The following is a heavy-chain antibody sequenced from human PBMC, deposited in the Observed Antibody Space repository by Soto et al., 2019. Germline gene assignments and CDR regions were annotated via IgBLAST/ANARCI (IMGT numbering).Heavy chain of an antibody. J-gene: IGHJ4*02. Sequence: SETLSLTCTVSGGSISSSSYYWGWIRQPPGKGLEWIGSIYYSGSTYYNPSLKSRVTISVDTSKNQFSLKLSSVTAADTAVYYCARVAAAGLGVFDYWGQGTLVTVSS. CDR1: GGSISSSSYY. V-gene: IGHV4-39*01. D-gene: IGHD6-13*01. CDR3: ARVAAAGLGVFDY. CDR2: IYYSGST.